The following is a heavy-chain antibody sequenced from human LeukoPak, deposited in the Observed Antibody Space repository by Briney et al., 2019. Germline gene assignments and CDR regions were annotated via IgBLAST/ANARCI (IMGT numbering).Heavy chain of an antibody. CDR2: IYYSGTT. Sequence: KPSEALSLTCTVSGGSVSSGSYYWGWIRLPPGKGLGGIGYIYYSGTTNYNPSLKSRVTISVDTSKNQFSLKLSSVTAADTAVYYCARDEALSGEGLDYWGQGTLVTVSS. CDR1: GGSVSSGSYY. D-gene: IGHD3-10*01. CDR3: ARDEALSGEGLDY. J-gene: IGHJ4*02. V-gene: IGHV4-61*01.